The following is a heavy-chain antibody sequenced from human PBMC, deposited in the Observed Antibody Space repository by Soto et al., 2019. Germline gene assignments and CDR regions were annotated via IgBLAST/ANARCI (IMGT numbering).Heavy chain of an antibody. J-gene: IGHJ6*02. CDR3: ARGRYGWSGYYPLYGMDV. CDR2: INHSGST. CDR1: GGSFSGYY. V-gene: IGHV4-34*01. D-gene: IGHD3-3*01. Sequence: QVQLQQWGAGLLKPSETLSLTCAVYGGSFSGYYWSWIRQPPGKGLEWIGEINHSGSTNYNPSLKSRVTILVDTSNNQFSRKLSSVSASYTAVYYGARGRYGWSGYYPLYGMDVWAKGPRSPSP.